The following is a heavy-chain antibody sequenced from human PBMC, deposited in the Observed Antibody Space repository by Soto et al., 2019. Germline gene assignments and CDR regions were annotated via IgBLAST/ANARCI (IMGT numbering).Heavy chain of an antibody. Sequence: QVQLAQSGAEVKKPGASVRLSCKASGYTFTNHHMHWVRKVPGEGLGWMGMINPRGGGRNYPQKFQGRVTMTRDTSTSTAYMELSRLTYDDTALYYCFSLDYGQGYCGHGTLVTVSS. D-gene: IGHD3-10*01. V-gene: IGHV1-46*03. CDR1: GYTFTNHH. CDR2: INPRGGGR. CDR3: FSLDYGQGY. J-gene: IGHJ4*01.